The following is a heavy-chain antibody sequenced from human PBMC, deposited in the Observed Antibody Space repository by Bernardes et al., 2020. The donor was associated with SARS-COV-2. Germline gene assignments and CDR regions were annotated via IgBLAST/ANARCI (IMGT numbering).Heavy chain of an antibody. D-gene: IGHD2-21*01. V-gene: IGHV3-21*01. Sequence: GSSLRLSCAASGFIFSNPYMNWVRQAPGKELEWVPSISNSGNHIFYADSVKGRFTISRDNAKNSLYLEMHSLRAEDTAIYYCARRDYRLDYWGQGTLVTVSS. J-gene: IGHJ4*02. CDR2: ISNSGNHI. CDR1: GFIFSNPY. CDR3: ARRDYRLDY.